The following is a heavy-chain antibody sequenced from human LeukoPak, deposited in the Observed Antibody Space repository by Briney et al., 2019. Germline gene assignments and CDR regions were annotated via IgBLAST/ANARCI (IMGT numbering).Heavy chain of an antibody. V-gene: IGHV1-2*02. CDR1: GYTFTGYY. CDR3: ARAPLGPSSVFDY. Sequence: GASVKVSCKASGYTFTGYYMHWVRQAPGQGLEWMGWINPNSGGTNYAQKLQGRVTMTRDTSISTAYMELSRLRSDDTAVYYCARAPLGPSSVFDYWGQGTLVTVSS. J-gene: IGHJ4*02. D-gene: IGHD3-16*01. CDR2: INPNSGGT.